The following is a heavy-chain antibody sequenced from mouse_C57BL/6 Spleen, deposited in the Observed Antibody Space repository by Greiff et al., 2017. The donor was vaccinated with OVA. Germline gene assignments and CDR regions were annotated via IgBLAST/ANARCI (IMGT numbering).Heavy chain of an antibody. CDR1: GYTFNSYW. J-gene: IGHJ1*03. CDR2: INPSNGGT. CDR3: AYYYGSSYGYFDV. V-gene: IGHV1-53*01. Sequence: QVQLQQPGTELVKPGASVKLSCKASGYTFNSYWMHWVKQRTGQGLEWIGNINPSNGGTNYNEKFKSKATLTVDKSSSTADMQLSSLTSEDSAVYYCAYYYGSSYGYFDVWGTGTTVTVSS. D-gene: IGHD1-1*01.